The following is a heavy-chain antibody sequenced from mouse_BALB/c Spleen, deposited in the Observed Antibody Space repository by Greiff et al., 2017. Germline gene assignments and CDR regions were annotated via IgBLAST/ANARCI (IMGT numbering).Heavy chain of an antibody. Sequence: VQLQQSAAELARPGASVKMSCKASGYTFTSYTMHWVKQRPGQGLEWIGYINPSSGYTEYNQKFKDKTTLTADKSSSTAYMQLSSLTSEDSAVYYCAREGARATFYYAMDYWGQGTSVTVSS. CDR1: GYTFTSYT. V-gene: IGHV1-4*02. CDR3: AREGARATFYYAMDY. J-gene: IGHJ4*01. CDR2: INPSSGYT. D-gene: IGHD3-1*01.